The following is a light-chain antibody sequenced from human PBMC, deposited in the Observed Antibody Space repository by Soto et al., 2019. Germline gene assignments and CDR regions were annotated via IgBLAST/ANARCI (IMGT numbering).Light chain of an antibody. Sequence: QSALTQAASVSGSPGQSITLSCTGTSSDVGGYDYVSWYQHHPGKAPKLMIYDVSNRPSGVSNRFSGSKSGNTASLTISGLQAEDEADYYCSSYPSTTTGVVFGGGTKVTVL. V-gene: IGLV2-14*03. CDR2: DVS. CDR1: SSDVGGYDY. CDR3: SSYPSTTTGVV. J-gene: IGLJ2*01.